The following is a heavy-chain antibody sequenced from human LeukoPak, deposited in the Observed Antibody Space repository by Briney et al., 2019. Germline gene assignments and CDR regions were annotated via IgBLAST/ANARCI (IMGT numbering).Heavy chain of an antibody. CDR2: FYYSGST. D-gene: IGHD2-15*01. V-gene: IGHV4-59*08. Sequence: PSETLSLTCTVSGGSISSYYWSWIRQPPGKGLEWIGCFYYSGSTYYNPSLKSRVTISVDTSKNQFSLKLSSVTAADTAVYYCARRSGGSWDNWFDPWGQGTLVTVSS. CDR1: GGSISSYY. J-gene: IGHJ5*02. CDR3: ARRSGGSWDNWFDP.